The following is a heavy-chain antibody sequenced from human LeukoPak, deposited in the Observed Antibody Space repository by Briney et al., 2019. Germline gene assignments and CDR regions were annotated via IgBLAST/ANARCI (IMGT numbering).Heavy chain of an antibody. D-gene: IGHD1-14*01. CDR1: GFTFGDYA. J-gene: IGHJ6*03. V-gene: IGHV3-49*04. CDR3: TRDMWGYKRSYYYYYYMDV. Sequence: GGSLRLSCTASGFTFGDYAMSWVRQAPGKGLEWVGFIRSKAYGGTTEYAASVKGRFTISRDDSKSIAYLQMNSLKTEDTAVYYCTRDMWGYKRSYYYYYYMDVWGKGTTVTVSS. CDR2: IRSKAYGGTT.